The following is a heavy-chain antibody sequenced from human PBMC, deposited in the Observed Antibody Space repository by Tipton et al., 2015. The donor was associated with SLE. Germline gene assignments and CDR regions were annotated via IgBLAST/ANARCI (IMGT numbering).Heavy chain of an antibody. CDR1: GGSFSGYY. CDR2: INHSGST. CDR3: ARRRGSYDFWSGDRASFYFYMDV. D-gene: IGHD3-3*01. V-gene: IGHV4-34*01. J-gene: IGHJ6*03. Sequence: TLSLTCAVYGGSFSGYYWSWIRQPPRKGLEWIGEINHSGSTNYNPSLKSRVTISVDTSKEQFSLKVTSVTAADTAVYYCARRRGSYDFWSGDRASFYFYMDVWGKGTTVTVSS.